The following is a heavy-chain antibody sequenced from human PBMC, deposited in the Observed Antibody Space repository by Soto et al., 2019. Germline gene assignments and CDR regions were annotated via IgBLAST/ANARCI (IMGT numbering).Heavy chain of an antibody. CDR1: GGSISSYY. CDR2: IYTSGST. V-gene: IGHV4-4*07. CDR3: ARGIAAADRGFYFDY. Sequence: QVQLQESGPGLVKPSETLSLTCTVSGGSISSYYWSWIRQPARKGLEWIGRIYTSGSTNYNPSLKSRVTMSVDTSKNQFSLKLSSVTAADTAVYYCARGIAAADRGFYFDYWGQGTLVTVSS. D-gene: IGHD6-13*01. J-gene: IGHJ4*02.